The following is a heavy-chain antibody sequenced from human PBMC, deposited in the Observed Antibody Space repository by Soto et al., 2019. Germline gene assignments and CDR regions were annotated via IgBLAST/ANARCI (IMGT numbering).Heavy chain of an antibody. CDR2: IYSGGST. V-gene: IGHV3-53*01. CDR3: AKVLRDGYNLNGMDV. CDR1: GFTVSSNY. Sequence: QPGGSLRLSCAASGFTVSSNYMSWVRQAPGKGLEWVSVIYSGGSTYYADSVKGRFTISRDNSKNTLYLQMNSLRAEDTAVYYCAKVLRDGYNLNGMDVWGQGTTVTVSS. D-gene: IGHD5-12*01. J-gene: IGHJ6*02.